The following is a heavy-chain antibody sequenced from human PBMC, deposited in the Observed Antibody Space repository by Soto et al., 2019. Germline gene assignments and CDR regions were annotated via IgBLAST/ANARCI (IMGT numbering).Heavy chain of an antibody. CDR1: GYTFTSYG. CDR2: ISAYNGNT. D-gene: IGHD2-8*01. J-gene: IGHJ3*02. CDR3: ARDWCTNGVCYDAFDI. Sequence: ASVKVSCKASGYTFTSYGIRWVRQAPGQGLEWMGWISAYNGNTNYAHKLQGRVTMTKDTSTSTAYMELRSLRYDDTAVYYCARDWCTNGVCYDAFDIWGQGTMVTVSS. V-gene: IGHV1-18*01.